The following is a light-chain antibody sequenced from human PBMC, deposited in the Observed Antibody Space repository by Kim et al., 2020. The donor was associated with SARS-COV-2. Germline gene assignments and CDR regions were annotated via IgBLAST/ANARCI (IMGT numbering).Light chain of an antibody. CDR2: AYD. CDR1: SSNIGKNT. V-gene: IGLV1-44*01. Sequence: QPVVTQPPSASATPGQRVTISCSGSSSNIGKNTVNWFQQFPGTAPKLLISAYDQRPSGIPDRFSGSKSGTSASLVISGLQSEDEADYYCAVWDDILSSPVFGGGTKLTVL. CDR3: AVWDDILSSPV. J-gene: IGLJ3*02.